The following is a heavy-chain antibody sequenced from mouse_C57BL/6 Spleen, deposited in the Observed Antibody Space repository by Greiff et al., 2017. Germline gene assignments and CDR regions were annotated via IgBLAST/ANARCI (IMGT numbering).Heavy chain of an antibody. D-gene: IGHD1-1*01. J-gene: IGHJ2*01. CDR1: GYTFTSYD. CDR3: ARERGSSYDYFDY. Sequence: QVQLQQSGPELVKPGASVKLSCKASGYTFTSYDINWVKQRPGQGLEWIGWIYPRDGSTKYNEKFKGKATLTVDTSSSTAYMELHSLTSEDSAVYFCARERGSSYDYFDYWGQGTTLTVSS. V-gene: IGHV1-85*01. CDR2: IYPRDGST.